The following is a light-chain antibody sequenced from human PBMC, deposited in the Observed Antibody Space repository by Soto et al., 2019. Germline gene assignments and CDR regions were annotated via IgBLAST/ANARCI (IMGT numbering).Light chain of an antibody. Sequence: DIQMTQSPSTLSASVGDRVTITCRASQSIGSWLAWYQQKPGKAPNLLIYDASNLESGVPSRFSGSGSGTEFTLTISSLQPDDFATYYCQQYNSYPWTFGLGTKVDIK. J-gene: IGKJ1*01. CDR3: QQYNSYPWT. CDR2: DAS. CDR1: QSIGSW. V-gene: IGKV1-5*01.